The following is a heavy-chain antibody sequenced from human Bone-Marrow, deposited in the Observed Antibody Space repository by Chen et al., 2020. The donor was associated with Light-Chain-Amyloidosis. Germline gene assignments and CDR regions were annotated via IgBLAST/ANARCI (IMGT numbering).Heavy chain of an antibody. Sequence: QVHLQESGPGLVKPSENLSLTCIVSGYSMNDAYYWGWFRQTPEKGLEWIGSIYRNGNAHYTPSLKSRVTISIDTSTNHFSLQLNSVTAADTAVYYCARDHVDSDSSGYYYHGAFDIWGQGTVVTVSS. CDR3: ARDHVDSDSSGYYYHGAFDI. D-gene: IGHD3-22*01. CDR2: IYRNGNA. J-gene: IGHJ3*02. CDR1: GYSMNDAYY. V-gene: IGHV4-38-2*02.